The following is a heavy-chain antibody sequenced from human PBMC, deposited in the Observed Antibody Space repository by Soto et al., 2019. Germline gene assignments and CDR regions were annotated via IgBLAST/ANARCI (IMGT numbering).Heavy chain of an antibody. J-gene: IGHJ5*02. V-gene: IGHV3-7*01. D-gene: IGHD1-26*01. CDR3: TRDQGGSYDSWFDP. CDR1: GITFSSFW. Sequence: GGSLRLSCEVSGITFSSFWVTWVRQPPGTGLEWVANINPDGSEEYYVDSVKGRFTISRDNAKNSVSLQMNSLRVDDTAIYFCTRDQGGSYDSWFDPWGQGTLVTVSS. CDR2: INPDGSEE.